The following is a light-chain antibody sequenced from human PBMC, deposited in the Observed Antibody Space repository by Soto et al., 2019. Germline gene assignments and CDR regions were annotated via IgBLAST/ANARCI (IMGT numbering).Light chain of an antibody. CDR2: ENN. CDR3: QSYDRSDVV. J-gene: IGLJ2*01. V-gene: IGLV6-57*02. Sequence: NFMLTQPHSVSESPGKTVTISCTGGSGSIATNYVQWYQQRPGSAPTTVIYENNKRPSGIPDRFSGSIDSSSNSASLTISGLKTEDEADYYCQSYDRSDVVFGGGTKLTVL. CDR1: SGSIATNY.